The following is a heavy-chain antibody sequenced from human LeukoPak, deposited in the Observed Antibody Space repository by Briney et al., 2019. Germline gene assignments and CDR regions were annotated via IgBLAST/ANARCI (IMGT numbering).Heavy chain of an antibody. CDR2: IKQDGSEK. D-gene: IGHD5-18*01. V-gene: IGHV3-7*05. CDR1: GFTFSGNW. J-gene: IGHJ4*02. Sequence: PGGSLRLSCAASGFTFSGNWMSWVRQDPGKGREWVANIKQDGSEKYYVDSVKGRFTISRDNAKNSLYLQMSSLRVEDTAVYYCARESVQLWLYVFDYWGQGSLVTVSS. CDR3: ARESVQLWLYVFDY.